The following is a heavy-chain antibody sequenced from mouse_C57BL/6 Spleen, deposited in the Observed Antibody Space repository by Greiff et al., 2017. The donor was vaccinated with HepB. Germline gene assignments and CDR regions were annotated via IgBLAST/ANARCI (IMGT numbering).Heavy chain of an antibody. CDR1: GYSITSGYY. CDR2: ISYDGSN. D-gene: IGHD2-1*01. Sequence: EVQLQESGPGLVKPSQSLSLTCSVTGYSITSGYYWNWLRQFPGNKLEWMGYISYDGSNNYNPSLNNRISITRDTSKNQFFLKLNSVTTEDTATYYCALGGNYDWYFDVWGTGTTVTVSS. J-gene: IGHJ1*03. V-gene: IGHV3-6*01. CDR3: ALGGNYDWYFDV.